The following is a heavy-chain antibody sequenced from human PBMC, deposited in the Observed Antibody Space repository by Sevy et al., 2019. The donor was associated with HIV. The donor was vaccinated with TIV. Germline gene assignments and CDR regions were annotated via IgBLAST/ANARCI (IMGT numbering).Heavy chain of an antibody. CDR3: AREMGLERRGVLDY. D-gene: IGHD1-1*01. J-gene: IGHJ4*02. Sequence: GGSLRLSCVASGFTFDDYAMFWVRQAPGRGLEWVSHISWDGGTTYYTDSVKGRFTISKDSNKKSLILQMNSLTSEDTAFYYCAREMGLERRGVLDYWGQGTLVTVSS. V-gene: IGHV3-43D*03. CDR2: ISWDGGTT. CDR1: GFTFDDYA.